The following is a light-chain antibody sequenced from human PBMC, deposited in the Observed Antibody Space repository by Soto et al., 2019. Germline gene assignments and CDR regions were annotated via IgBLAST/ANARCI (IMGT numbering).Light chain of an antibody. V-gene: IGLV1-44*01. CDR3: AAWDDSLNAFYV. CDR1: SSNIGKNT. J-gene: IGLJ1*01. CDR2: SND. Sequence: QSALTQPPSASGTPGQRVTVSCSGSSSNIGKNTVNWYQHLPGTAPKLLMYSNDQRPSGVPDRFSGSKSGTSASLAISGLQSEDEADYYCAAWDDSLNAFYVCGTGTKVTVL.